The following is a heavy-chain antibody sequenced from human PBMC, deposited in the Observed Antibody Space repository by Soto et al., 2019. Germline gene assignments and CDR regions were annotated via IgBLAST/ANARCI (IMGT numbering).Heavy chain of an antibody. J-gene: IGHJ4*02. D-gene: IGHD5-18*01. V-gene: IGHV3-7*05. CDR1: GFTFSSYW. CDR2: IKQDGSEK. Sequence: EVQLVESGGGLVQPGGSLRLSCAASGFTFSSYWMSWVRQAPGKGLEWVANIKQDGSEKYYVDSVKGRFTISRDNAKNSLYLQMNSLRAEDTAVYYCAREVWRGYSYGYLDYWGQGTLVTVSS. CDR3: AREVWRGYSYGYLDY.